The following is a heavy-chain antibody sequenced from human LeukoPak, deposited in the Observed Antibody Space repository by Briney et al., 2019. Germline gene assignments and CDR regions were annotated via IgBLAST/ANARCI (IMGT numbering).Heavy chain of an antibody. Sequence: RGSLRLSCAASGFTFSSYWMSWVRQAPGKGLEWVANIKQDGSEKYYVDSVKGRFTISRDNAKNSLYLQMNSLRAEDTAVYYCARDLAFLTVDDGYWGQGTLVTVSS. CDR1: GFTFSSYW. CDR3: ARDLAFLTVDDGY. V-gene: IGHV3-7*01. CDR2: IKQDGSEK. J-gene: IGHJ4*02.